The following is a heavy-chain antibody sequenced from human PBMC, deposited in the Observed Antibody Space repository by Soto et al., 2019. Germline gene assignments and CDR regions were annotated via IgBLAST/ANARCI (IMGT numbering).Heavy chain of an antibody. J-gene: IGHJ5*02. CDR2: ISAYNGNT. V-gene: IGHV1-18*01. CDR1: GYTFTSYG. Sequence: ASVKVSSKASGYTFTSYGISWVRQAPGQGLEGMGWISAYNGNTNYAQKLQGRITMTTDTSTSTAYMELRSLRSDDTAVYYCARDRLRYSSGLVWFDPWGQGTLVTVSS. D-gene: IGHD6-19*01. CDR3: ARDRLRYSSGLVWFDP.